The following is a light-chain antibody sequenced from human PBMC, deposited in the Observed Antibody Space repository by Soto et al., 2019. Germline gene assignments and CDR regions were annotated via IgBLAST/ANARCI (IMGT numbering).Light chain of an antibody. J-gene: IGKJ1*01. V-gene: IGKV3-15*01. CDR3: QQYDDSPPWT. Sequence: EIVMTQSPATLSVSPGERATLSCRASQSVRSNLAWYQQKPGQAPRLLIYGASTRATGIPARFSGSGSGTDFTLTISRLEPEDFAVYYCQQYDDSPPWTFGQGTKVDIK. CDR1: QSVRSN. CDR2: GAS.